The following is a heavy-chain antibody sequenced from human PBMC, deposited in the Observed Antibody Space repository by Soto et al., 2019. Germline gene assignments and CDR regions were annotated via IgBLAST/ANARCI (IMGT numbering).Heavy chain of an antibody. CDR3: AREGDSASLEY. D-gene: IGHD3-16*01. Sequence: EVQLVESGGGRVKPGGSLRLSCAASGFTFSSYSMNWVRQAPGKGLEWVSCISSSSNYIYYADSVKGRFTISRDNGKNSLYLQMKSLRAEDTAVYYCAREGDSASLEYWGQGTLVTVSS. CDR1: GFTFSSYS. V-gene: IGHV3-21*02. CDR2: ISSSSNYI. J-gene: IGHJ4*02.